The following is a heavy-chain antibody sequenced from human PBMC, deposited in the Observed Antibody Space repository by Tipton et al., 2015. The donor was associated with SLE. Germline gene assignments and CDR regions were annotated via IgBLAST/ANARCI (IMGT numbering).Heavy chain of an antibody. D-gene: IGHD5-24*01. Sequence: SLRLSCVTSGFSFDDHGMHWVRQAPGKGLEWVALISYEDTGGFYADSVKGRFTISRDDSKNSLYLQMNSLRVEDTAVYYCARQVGGPTIFDFWGQGTLVTVSS. V-gene: IGHV3-30*13. CDR2: ISYEDTGG. CDR1: GFSFDDHG. CDR3: ARQVGGPTIFDF. J-gene: IGHJ4*02.